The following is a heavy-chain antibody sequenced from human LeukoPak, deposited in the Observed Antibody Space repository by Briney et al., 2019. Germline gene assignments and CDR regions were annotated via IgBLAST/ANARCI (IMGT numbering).Heavy chain of an antibody. CDR1: GYTLTSYF. J-gene: IGHJ3*02. V-gene: IGHV1-46*01. CDR2: INPSGGST. D-gene: IGHD1-1*01. Sequence: ASVKVSCKASGYTLTSYFIHWVRQAPGQGLEWMGIINPSGGSTSYAQKFQGRVTMTRDTSTSTVYMELSSLRSEDTAVYYCARGGRGEGTGTTRVAFDIWGQGTMVTVSS. CDR3: ARGGRGEGTGTTRVAFDI.